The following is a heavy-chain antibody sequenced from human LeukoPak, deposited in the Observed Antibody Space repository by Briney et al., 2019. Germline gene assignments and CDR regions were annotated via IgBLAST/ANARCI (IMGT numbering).Heavy chain of an antibody. J-gene: IGHJ4*02. V-gene: IGHV1-2*06. CDR2: INPNSAAS. CDR3: ARDFYGSRPGAFDY. CDR1: GYGFSGHY. D-gene: IGHD3-10*01. Sequence: ASVKVSCNASGYGFSGHYIHWVRQAPGQGLEWMGQINPNSAASHYAQKFQDSVTMTRDTSINMAYMELRSLRSDDTAVYYCARDFYGSRPGAFDYWGQGTLITVSS.